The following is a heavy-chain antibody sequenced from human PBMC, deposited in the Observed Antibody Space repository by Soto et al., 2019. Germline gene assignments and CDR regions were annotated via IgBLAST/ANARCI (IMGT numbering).Heavy chain of an antibody. V-gene: IGHV3-30*18. CDR2: ISYDGSNK. CDR1: GFTFSSYG. D-gene: IGHD3-22*01. J-gene: IGHJ3*02. CDR3: AKDFGYYDSSGRILGAFDI. Sequence: PGGSLRLSCAASGFTFSSYGMHWVRQAPGKGLEWVAVISYDGSNKYYADSVKGRFTISRDNSKNTLYLQMNSLRAEDTAVYYCAKDFGYYDSSGRILGAFDIWGQGTMVTVS.